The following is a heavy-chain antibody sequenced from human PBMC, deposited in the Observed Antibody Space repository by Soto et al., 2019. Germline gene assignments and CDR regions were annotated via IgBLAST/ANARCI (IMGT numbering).Heavy chain of an antibody. D-gene: IGHD5-12*01. J-gene: IGHJ6*02. CDR2: ISSSSSTI. Sequence: QPGGSLRLSCAASGFTFSSYSMNWVRQAPGKGLEWVSYISSSSSTIYYADSVKGRFTISRDNAKNSLYLQMNSLRDEDTAVYYCAREGRWLQLVLSGDYYGMDVWGQGTTVTVSS. CDR1: GFTFSSYS. CDR3: AREGRWLQLVLSGDYYGMDV. V-gene: IGHV3-48*02.